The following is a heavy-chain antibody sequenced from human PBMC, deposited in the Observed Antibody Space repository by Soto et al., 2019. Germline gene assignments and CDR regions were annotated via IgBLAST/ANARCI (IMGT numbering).Heavy chain of an antibody. Sequence: EVQVVESGGGLVQPGRSLRLSCAASGFTFDDYAMHWVRRAPGKCLEWVSSISWNSGSIGYADSVKGRFTISRDNAKNSLYLQMNSLRAEDTALYYCAKDTGDWGITGTTSDYWGQGTLVTVSS. J-gene: IGHJ4*02. CDR1: GFTFDDYA. CDR3: AKDTGDWGITGTTSDY. CDR2: ISWNSGSI. V-gene: IGHV3-9*01. D-gene: IGHD1-7*01.